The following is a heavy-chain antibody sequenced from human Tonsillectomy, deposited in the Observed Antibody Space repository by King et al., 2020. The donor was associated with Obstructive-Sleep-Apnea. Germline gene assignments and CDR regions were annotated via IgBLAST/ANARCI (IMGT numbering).Heavy chain of an antibody. D-gene: IGHD6-13*01. J-gene: IGHJ4*02. CDR3: VKPEYSSSWYLMDNFDY. CDR2: ISSSGSTI. V-gene: IGHV3-11*01. CDR1: GFTFSDYY. Sequence: QLVQSGGGLVKPGGSLRLSCAASGFTFSDYYMSWIRQAPGKGLEWVSYISSSGSTIYYADSVKGRFTISRDNAKNSLYLQMNSLRAEDTAVYYCVKPEYSSSWYLMDNFDYWGQGTLVTVSS.